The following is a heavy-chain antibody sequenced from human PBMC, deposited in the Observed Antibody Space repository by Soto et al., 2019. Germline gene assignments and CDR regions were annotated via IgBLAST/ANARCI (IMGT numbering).Heavy chain of an antibody. D-gene: IGHD3-3*01. CDR2: IYSSGNT. V-gene: IGHV4-4*07. CDR3: ARGQRFSDWFDP. Sequence: QGHLQESGPGLVKPSETLSLTCSVSGGTISGYYWTWIRQPDGKGLEWIGRIYSSGNTKYNPSLQRRVIMSLDTSKNHFALSLTSVTAADTAVYYGARGQRFSDWFDPWGQGTLVTVSS. CDR1: GGTISGYY. J-gene: IGHJ5*02.